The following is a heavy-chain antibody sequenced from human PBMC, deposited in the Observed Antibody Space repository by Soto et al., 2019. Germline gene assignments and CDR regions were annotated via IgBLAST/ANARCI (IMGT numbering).Heavy chain of an antibody. CDR3: AGVDDYVWGSFRP. CDR1: GYTFTTHG. J-gene: IGHJ4*02. D-gene: IGHD3-16*02. V-gene: IGHV1-18*04. CDR2: TSPYNGKT. Sequence: ASVKVSCKASGYTFTTHGISWVRQAPGQGLEWMGWTSPYNGKTTYAQKVQGRVTMTTDTSTSTAYMELRGLRSDDTAVYYCAGVDDYVWGSFRPWGQGTQVTVSS.